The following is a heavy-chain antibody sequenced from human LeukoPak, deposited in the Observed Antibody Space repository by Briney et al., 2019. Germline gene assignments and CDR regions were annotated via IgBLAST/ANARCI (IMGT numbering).Heavy chain of an antibody. CDR3: ARQARQWVPKRGVWYSAFDI. D-gene: IGHD6-13*01. J-gene: IGHJ3*02. Sequence: GESLKISCKGSGYSFTSYWISWVRQMPGKGLEWMWRIDPSDSYTNYSPSFQGHVTISADKSISTAYLQWSSLKASDTAMCYCARQARQWVPKRGVWYSAFDIWGQGTMVTVSS. V-gene: IGHV5-10-1*01. CDR2: IDPSDSYT. CDR1: GYSFTSYW.